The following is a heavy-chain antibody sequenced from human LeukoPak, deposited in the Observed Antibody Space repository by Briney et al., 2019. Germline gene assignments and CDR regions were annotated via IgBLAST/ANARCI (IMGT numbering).Heavy chain of an antibody. Sequence: SETLSLTCTVSGGSVSSGSYYWTWIRQPPGKGLEWIGYISYSGSTNYNPSLKSRVTISVDTSKIQFSLNPNSVTAADTAVYYCARRGSGGRSFDIWGQGTMVTVSS. CDR2: ISYSGST. V-gene: IGHV4-61*01. CDR1: GGSVSSGSYY. CDR3: ARRGSGGRSFDI. D-gene: IGHD2-15*01. J-gene: IGHJ3*02.